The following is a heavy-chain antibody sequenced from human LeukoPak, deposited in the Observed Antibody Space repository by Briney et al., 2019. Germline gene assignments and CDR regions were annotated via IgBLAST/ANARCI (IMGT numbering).Heavy chain of an antibody. V-gene: IGHV1-18*04. D-gene: IGHD2-15*01. J-gene: IGHJ4*02. CDR1: GYTFTSYG. Sequence: RASVTVSCKASGYTFTSYGISWVRQAPGQGLEWMGWISAYNGNTNYAQKLQGRVTMTTDTSTSTAYMELRSLRSDDTAVYYCAREEVVAATDLFDYWGQGTLVTVSS. CDR2: ISAYNGNT. CDR3: AREEVVAATDLFDY.